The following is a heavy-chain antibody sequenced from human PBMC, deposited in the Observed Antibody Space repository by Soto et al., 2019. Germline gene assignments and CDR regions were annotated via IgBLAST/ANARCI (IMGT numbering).Heavy chain of an antibody. CDR3: ARDSQQWLVTGYYYYGMDV. D-gene: IGHD6-19*01. Sequence: GGSLRLSCAASGFTFSSYSMNWVRQAPGKGLEWVSSISSSSSYIYYADSVKGRFTISRDNAKNSLYLQMNSLRAEDTAVYYCARDSQQWLVTGYYYYGMDVWGQGTTVTVS. V-gene: IGHV3-21*01. J-gene: IGHJ6*02. CDR2: ISSSSSYI. CDR1: GFTFSSYS.